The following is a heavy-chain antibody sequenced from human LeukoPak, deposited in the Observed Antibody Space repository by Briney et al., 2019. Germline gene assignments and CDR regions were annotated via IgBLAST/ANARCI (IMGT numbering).Heavy chain of an antibody. V-gene: IGHV3-7*01. D-gene: IGHD3-16*02. CDR1: GFTFSSYW. J-gene: IGHJ4*02. CDR2: IKQDGSEK. Sequence: GGSLRLSCAASGFTFSSYWMSWVRQAPGKGLEWVANIKQDGSEKYYVDSVKGRFTISRDNAKNSLYLQMNSLRAEDTAVYYCARGSVITFGGVIALDYWGQGTLVTVSS. CDR3: ARGSVITFGGVIALDY.